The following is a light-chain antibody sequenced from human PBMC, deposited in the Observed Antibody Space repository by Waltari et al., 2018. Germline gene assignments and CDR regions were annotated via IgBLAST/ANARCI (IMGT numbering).Light chain of an antibody. Sequence: IQMTQSPSSLSASVGDRVTITCQASQDIVTFLNWYQQKPGEGPNLLIYGASTLTTGVPSRFSGSGSGTEFTFTITNLQPEEVATDYCQQYDNYRFVTFGGGTKLEIK. CDR2: GAS. J-gene: IGKJ4*01. V-gene: IGKV1-33*01. CDR3: QQYDNYRFVT. CDR1: QDIVTF.